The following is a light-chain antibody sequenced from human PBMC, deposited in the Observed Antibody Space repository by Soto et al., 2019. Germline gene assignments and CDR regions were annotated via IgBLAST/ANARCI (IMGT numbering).Light chain of an antibody. CDR1: TNDVGGYNY. CDR2: EVS. J-gene: IGLJ2*01. V-gene: IGLV2-14*01. Sequence: QSALTQPASVSGSPGQSIILSCTGTTNDVGGYNYVSWYQQHPVKAPKLMIYEVSNRPSGVSDRFSGSKSGITASLTISGLQAEDEADYYCSSFTSTSALLIFGGGTKVTVL. CDR3: SSFTSTSALLI.